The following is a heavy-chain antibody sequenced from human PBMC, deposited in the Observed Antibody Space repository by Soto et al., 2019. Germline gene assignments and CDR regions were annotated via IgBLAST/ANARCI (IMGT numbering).Heavy chain of an antibody. Sequence: SETLSLTCTVSGGSISSYYWSWIRQPPGKGLEWIGYIYYSGSTNYNPSLKSRVTISVDTSKNQFSLKLSSVTAADTAVYYCARDSWGDNSGWDGAWFDPWGQGTLVTVSS. CDR3: ARDSWGDNSGWDGAWFDP. CDR1: GGSISSYY. D-gene: IGHD6-19*01. V-gene: IGHV4-59*01. CDR2: IYYSGST. J-gene: IGHJ5*02.